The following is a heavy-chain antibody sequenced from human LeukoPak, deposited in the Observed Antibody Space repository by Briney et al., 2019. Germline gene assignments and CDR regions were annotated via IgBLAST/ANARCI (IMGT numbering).Heavy chain of an antibody. Sequence: GGSLRLSCAASGFTFSGYGMPWVRQAPGKGLEWVAVIWYDGSNKYYADSVKGRFTISRDNSKNTLYLQMNSLRAEDTAVYYCARELGSSDAFDIWGQGTMVTVSS. CDR3: ARELGSSDAFDI. D-gene: IGHD7-27*01. CDR1: GFTFSGYG. J-gene: IGHJ3*02. V-gene: IGHV3-33*08. CDR2: IWYDGSNK.